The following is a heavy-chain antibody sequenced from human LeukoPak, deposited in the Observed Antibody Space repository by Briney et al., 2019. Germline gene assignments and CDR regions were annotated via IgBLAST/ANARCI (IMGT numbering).Heavy chain of an antibody. CDR3: ASSRCSGGSCYFQH. CDR1: GFTFSSYA. CDR2: ISYDGSNK. Sequence: GGSLRLSCAASGFTFSSYAMHWVRQAPGKGLEWVAVISYDGSNKYYADSVKGRFTISRDNSKNTLYLQMYSLRAEDTAVYYCASSRCSGGSCYFQHWGQGTLVTVSS. V-gene: IGHV3-30*14. D-gene: IGHD2-15*01. J-gene: IGHJ1*01.